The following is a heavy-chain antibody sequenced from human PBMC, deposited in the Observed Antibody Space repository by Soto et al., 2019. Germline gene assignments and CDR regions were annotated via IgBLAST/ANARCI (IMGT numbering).Heavy chain of an antibody. J-gene: IGHJ4*02. CDR1: GFTFNTYG. CDR3: ARVIEGYYYGSGSFDY. Sequence: EVQLVESGGGLVKPGGSLRLSCAASGFTFNTYGMNWVRQAPGKGLEWVSSISSGSTYIYYADSVKGRFTISRDNAKNSLYLQMNSLRAEDTAVYYCARVIEGYYYGSGSFDYWGQGTLVTVSS. CDR2: ISSGSTYI. V-gene: IGHV3-21*01. D-gene: IGHD3-10*01.